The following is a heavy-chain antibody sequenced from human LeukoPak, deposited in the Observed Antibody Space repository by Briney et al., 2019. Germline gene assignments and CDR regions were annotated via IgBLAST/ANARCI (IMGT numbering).Heavy chain of an antibody. CDR2: IYYSGST. Sequence: SETLSLTCTVSGGSISSSSYYWGWIRQPPGKGLEWIGSIYYSGSTYYNPSLKSRVTISIDTSKNQFSLKLSSVTAADTAVYYCAREKSLDVLRFLEWFDYWGQGTLVTVSS. CDR3: AREKSLDVLRFLEWFDY. V-gene: IGHV4-39*07. J-gene: IGHJ4*02. CDR1: GGSISSSSYY. D-gene: IGHD3-3*01.